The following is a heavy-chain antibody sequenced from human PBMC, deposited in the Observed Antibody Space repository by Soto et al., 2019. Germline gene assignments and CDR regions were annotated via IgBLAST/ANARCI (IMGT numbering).Heavy chain of an antibody. CDR3: AKAPPGIAVAGPFDY. J-gene: IGHJ4*02. D-gene: IGHD6-19*01. CDR2: ISGSGGST. V-gene: IGHV3-23*01. CDR1: GFTFSSYA. Sequence: GGSLRLSCAASGFTFSSYAMSWVRQAPGKGLEWVSAISGSGGSTYYADSVKGRFTISRDNSKNTLYLQMNSLRAEDTAVYYYAKAPPGIAVAGPFDYXGQGTLVTAPQ.